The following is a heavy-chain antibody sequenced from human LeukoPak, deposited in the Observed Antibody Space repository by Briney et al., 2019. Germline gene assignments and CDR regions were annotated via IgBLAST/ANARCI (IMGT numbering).Heavy chain of an antibody. CDR3: ATLYLLGYCSGGSCYEVDY. CDR2: FDPEDGET. D-gene: IGHD2-15*01. CDR1: GYTLTELS. J-gene: IGHJ4*02. V-gene: IGHV1-24*01. Sequence: GASVKVSCKVSGYTLTELSMHWVRQAPGKGLEWMGGFDPEDGETIYAQKFQGRVTMTEDTSTDTAYMELSSLRSEDTAVYYCATLYLLGYCSGGSCYEVDYWGQGTLVTVSS.